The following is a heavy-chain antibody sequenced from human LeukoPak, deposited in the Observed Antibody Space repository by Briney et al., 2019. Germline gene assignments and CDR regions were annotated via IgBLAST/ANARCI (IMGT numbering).Heavy chain of an antibody. Sequence: GGSLRLSCAASGFTLSNYSMNWVRQAPGEGLEWVSYISSSGISMYYADSVKGRFTISRDKAKNSVYLQMNSLRVDDTAVYYCARDPTPTQLWFRGTFDFWGQGALVTVSS. CDR3: ARDPTPTQLWFRGTFDF. J-gene: IGHJ4*02. CDR1: GFTLSNYS. CDR2: ISSSGISM. V-gene: IGHV3-48*01. D-gene: IGHD5-18*01.